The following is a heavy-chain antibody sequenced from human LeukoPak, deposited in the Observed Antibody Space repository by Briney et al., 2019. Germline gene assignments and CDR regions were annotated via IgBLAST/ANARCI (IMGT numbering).Heavy chain of an antibody. Sequence: ASVKVSCKASGYIFTSYDINWVRQATGQGLEWMGWMNPNSGNTGHAQKFQGRVTMTRNTSISTAYMELSSLRSEDTAVYYCARALMVRGVIITFKQYYFDYWGQGTLVTVSS. V-gene: IGHV1-8*01. CDR3: ARALMVRGVIITFKQYYFDY. CDR2: MNPNSGNT. CDR1: GYIFTSYD. D-gene: IGHD3-10*01. J-gene: IGHJ4*02.